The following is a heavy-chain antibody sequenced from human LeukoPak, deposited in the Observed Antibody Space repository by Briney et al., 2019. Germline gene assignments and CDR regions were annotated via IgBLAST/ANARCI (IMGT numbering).Heavy chain of an antibody. Sequence: GGSLRLSCAASGFTFTNYAMSWVRQAPGKGLEWVSGMSGSGSSTYYADSVKGRFTISRDNSKNMLYLQMNSLRAEDTALYYCAKDLEAYYYADIDYWRQGTLVTVSS. CDR1: GFTFTNYA. CDR2: MSGSGSST. J-gene: IGHJ4*02. CDR3: AKDLEAYYYADIDY. V-gene: IGHV3-23*01. D-gene: IGHD3-10*01.